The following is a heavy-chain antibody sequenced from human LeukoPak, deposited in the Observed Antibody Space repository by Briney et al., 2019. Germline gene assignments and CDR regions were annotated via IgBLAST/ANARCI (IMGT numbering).Heavy chain of an antibody. D-gene: IGHD2-8*01. V-gene: IGHV3-21*06. CDR2: VSNSGDYI. J-gene: IGHJ4*02. Sequence: GGSLRLSCAASGFTFDDYAMSWVRQTPGKGLEWVSSVSNSGDYIHYADSVKGRFTISRVNSKNSLYLQMNSLRAEDTAVYYCARALIGYYFDYWGQGTLVTVSS. CDR1: GFTFDDYA. CDR3: ARALIGYYFDY.